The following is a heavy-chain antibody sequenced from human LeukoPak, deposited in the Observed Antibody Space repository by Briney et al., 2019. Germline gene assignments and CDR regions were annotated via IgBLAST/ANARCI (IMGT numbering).Heavy chain of an antibody. J-gene: IGHJ5*02. D-gene: IGHD2-15*01. CDR1: GGSISSGSYY. CDR3: ASWDSQSCYDCRDP. V-gene: IGHV4-61*02. CDR2: IYTSGST. Sequence: SETLSLTCTVSGGSISSGSYYWSWIRQPAGKGLEWIGRIYTSGSTNYNPSLKSRVTISVDTSKNEFSLKLRSVTAVDTSRFYCASWDSQSCYDCRDPGGQGNLVTVSS.